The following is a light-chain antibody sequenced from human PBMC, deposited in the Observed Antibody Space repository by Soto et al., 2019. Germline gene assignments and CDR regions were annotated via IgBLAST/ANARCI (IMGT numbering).Light chain of an antibody. CDR3: CSFASSSTFYV. CDR1: SSDVGSSNL. J-gene: IGLJ1*01. V-gene: IGLV2-23*01. CDR2: EGS. Sequence: QSVLTQPASVSGSPGQSITISCTGTSSDVGSSNLVSWCQQYPGKAPKLIIYEGSRRPSGVSGRFSGSKSGNTASLTISGLQAEDEADYYCCSFASSSTFYVFGTGTKVTVL.